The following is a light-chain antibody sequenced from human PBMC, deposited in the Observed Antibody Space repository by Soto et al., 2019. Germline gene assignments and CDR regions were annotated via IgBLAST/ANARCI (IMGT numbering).Light chain of an antibody. CDR1: SSDVGGYNY. Sequence: QSVLTQPASVSGSPGQSITISCTGTSSDVGGYNYVSWYQQHPGKAPKLMIYEVSNRPSGVSNRFSGSKSGNTASLTISGLQAEDEADYYCSSYTSSIPVFGGGTKVTVL. CDR2: EVS. J-gene: IGLJ3*02. V-gene: IGLV2-14*01. CDR3: SSYTSSIPV.